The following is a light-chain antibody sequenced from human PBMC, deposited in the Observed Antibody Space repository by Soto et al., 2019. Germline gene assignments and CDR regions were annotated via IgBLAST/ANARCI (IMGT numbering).Light chain of an antibody. J-gene: IGKJ4*01. V-gene: IGKV3-11*01. CDR2: DAS. CDR3: QQRSNWPPVT. Sequence: EIVLTQSPATLSLSPGERATLSCRASQSVSSYLAWYQQKPGQAPRLLIYDASNRATGIPARFSGSGSGTDFILTIRSLEPEDFEIYYCQQRSNWPPVTFGGGTKVEIK. CDR1: QSVSSY.